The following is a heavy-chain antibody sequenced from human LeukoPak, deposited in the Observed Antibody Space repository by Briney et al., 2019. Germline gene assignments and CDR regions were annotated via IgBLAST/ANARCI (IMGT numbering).Heavy chain of an antibody. J-gene: IGHJ4*02. V-gene: IGHV3-48*01. Sequence: PGGSLRLSCAASGFTFSSYSMNWVRQAPGKGLEWVSYISSSSSTIYYADSVKGRFTISRDNAKNSLHLQMNSLRAEDTAVYYCARADPLIRGGYADYWGQGTLVTVSS. CDR1: GFTFSSYS. CDR2: ISSSSSTI. D-gene: IGHD5-12*01. CDR3: ARADPLIRGGYADY.